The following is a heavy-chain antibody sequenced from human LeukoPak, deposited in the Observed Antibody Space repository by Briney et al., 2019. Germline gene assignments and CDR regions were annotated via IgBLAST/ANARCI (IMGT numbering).Heavy chain of an antibody. Sequence: GGSLRLSCAASGFTFSSYWMNWARQAPGKGLEWVAVTSSDLNVKLYADSVKGRFTISRENSRSTLYLQMNSLRPEDTAIYYCAREGYYGSGSPPSLYFDYWGQGTLVTVSS. J-gene: IGHJ4*02. CDR3: AREGYYGSGSPPSLYFDY. CDR1: GFTFSSYW. CDR2: TSSDLNVK. D-gene: IGHD3-10*01. V-gene: IGHV3-30*03.